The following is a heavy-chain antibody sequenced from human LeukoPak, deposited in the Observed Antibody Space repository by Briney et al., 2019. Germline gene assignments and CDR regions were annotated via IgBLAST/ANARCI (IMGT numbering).Heavy chain of an antibody. CDR3: VRDFDWGPDY. Sequence: GASVKVSCKASGFTFTDHYLHWMRQVPGQGLEWMGWINGKSGATFYAQKFQDRITVTRDASISTMYLELNRLTSDDTAVYYCVRDFDWGPDYWGQGTLVAVSS. J-gene: IGHJ4*02. D-gene: IGHD3-9*01. CDR2: INGKSGAT. CDR1: GFTFTDHY. V-gene: IGHV1-2*02.